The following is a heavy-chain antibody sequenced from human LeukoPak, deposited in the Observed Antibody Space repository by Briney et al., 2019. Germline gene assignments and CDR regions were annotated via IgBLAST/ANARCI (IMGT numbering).Heavy chain of an antibody. CDR2: IYPGDSDT. Sequence: GESLKISCKGSGYSFTTYWIGWVRQMPGRGLEWMGIIYPGDSDTRYSPSFQGQVTISADRSISTAYLQWSSLKASDTAMYYCARARYCSGGTCYPDYWGQGTLVTVSS. D-gene: IGHD2-15*01. J-gene: IGHJ4*02. CDR1: GYSFTTYW. V-gene: IGHV5-51*01. CDR3: ARARYCSGGTCYPDY.